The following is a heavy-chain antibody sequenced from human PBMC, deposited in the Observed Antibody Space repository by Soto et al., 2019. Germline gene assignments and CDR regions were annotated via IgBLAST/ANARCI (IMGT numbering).Heavy chain of an antibody. CDR2: INAGNGNT. J-gene: IGHJ5*02. CDR3: ASSAGTTGVAFWFDP. CDR1: GYTFTSYA. V-gene: IGHV1-3*01. Sequence: GASVKVSCKASGYTFTSYAMHWVRQAPGQRLEWMGWINAGNGNTKYSQKFQGRVTITRDTSASTAYMELSSLRSEDTAVYYCASSAGTTGVAFWFDPWGQGTLVTVSS. D-gene: IGHD1-1*01.